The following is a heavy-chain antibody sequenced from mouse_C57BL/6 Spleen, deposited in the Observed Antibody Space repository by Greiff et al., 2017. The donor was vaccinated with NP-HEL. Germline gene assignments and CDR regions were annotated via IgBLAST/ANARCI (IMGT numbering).Heavy chain of an antibody. Sequence: QVQLQQSGAELVRPGASVKLSCKASGYTFTDYYINWVKQRPGQGLEWIARIYPGSGNTYYNEKFKGKATLTAEKSSSTAYMQLSSLTSEDSAVYFCARLGSFFDYWGQGTTLTVSS. CDR3: ARLGSFFDY. J-gene: IGHJ2*01. CDR2: IYPGSGNT. CDR1: GYTFTDYY. D-gene: IGHD1-1*01. V-gene: IGHV1-76*01.